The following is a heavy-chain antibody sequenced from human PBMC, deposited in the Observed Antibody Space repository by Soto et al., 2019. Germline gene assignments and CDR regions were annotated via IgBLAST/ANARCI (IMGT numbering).Heavy chain of an antibody. CDR3: ARVVDYCDPYYYYGMDV. V-gene: IGHV3-21*01. CDR1: GFTFSPYS. J-gene: IGHJ6*02. D-gene: IGHD3-22*01. Sequence: DVQLVESGGGLVKPGESLRLSCAASGFTFSPYSMNWVRQAPGKGLEWVSSISCSSSYIYYADSVKGRFTISRDNAKNSLYLKMNSLRAEDTAVYYCARVVDYCDPYYYYGMDVWGQGTTVTVSS. CDR2: ISCSSSYI.